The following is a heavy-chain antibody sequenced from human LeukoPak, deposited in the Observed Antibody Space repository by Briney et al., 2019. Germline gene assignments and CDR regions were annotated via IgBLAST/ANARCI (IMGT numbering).Heavy chain of an antibody. CDR2: IIPILGIS. D-gene: IGHD3-22*01. Sequence: SVKVSCKASGGTFSSYTSSWVRQAPGQGLEWMGRIIPILGISNFAQKFHGRVTITADKSTSTAYMELSSLRSEDTAVYYCARGNYYDSSGYFWFDPWGQGTLVTVSS. J-gene: IGHJ5*02. CDR3: ARGNYYDSSGYFWFDP. V-gene: IGHV1-69*02. CDR1: GGTFSSYT.